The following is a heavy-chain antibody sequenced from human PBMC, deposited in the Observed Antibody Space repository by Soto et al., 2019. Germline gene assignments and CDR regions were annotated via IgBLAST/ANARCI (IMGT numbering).Heavy chain of an antibody. J-gene: IGHJ6*02. Sequence: SETLSRTGTVSGGSISSGGYYWRWIRQQPGKGQEWIGYIYQRGGTSYDPSVKCRVTISVDTSKNQVSLKLSSVTAADTAVYYCARDGRVVVPAARPFYGMDVWGQGTTVTVSS. CDR2: IYQRGGT. V-gene: IGHV4-31*03. CDR1: GGSISSGGYY. D-gene: IGHD2-2*01. CDR3: ARDGRVVVPAARPFYGMDV.